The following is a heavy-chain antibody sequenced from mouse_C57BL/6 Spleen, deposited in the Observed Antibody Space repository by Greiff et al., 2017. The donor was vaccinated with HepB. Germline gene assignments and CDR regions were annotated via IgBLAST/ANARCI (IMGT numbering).Heavy chain of an antibody. J-gene: IGHJ4*01. CDR2: IYPGDGDT. V-gene: IGHV1-80*01. D-gene: IGHD1-1*01. Sequence: VQLQQSGAELVKPGASVKISCKASGYAFSSYWMNWVKQRPGKGLEWIGQIYPGDGDTNYNGKFKGKATLTADKSSSTAYMQLSSLTSEDSAVYFCASRGVTTVPYAMDYWGQGTSVTVSS. CDR3: ASRGVTTVPYAMDY. CDR1: GYAFSSYW.